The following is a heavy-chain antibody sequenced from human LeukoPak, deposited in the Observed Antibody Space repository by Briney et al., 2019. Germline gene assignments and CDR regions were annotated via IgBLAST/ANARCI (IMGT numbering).Heavy chain of an antibody. J-gene: IGHJ6*02. D-gene: IGHD3-3*01. CDR3: ARENYDFWSGYSSIHYYGMDV. CDR2: IYYSGST. V-gene: IGHV4-61*01. CDR1: GGSVSSGSYY. Sequence: SETLSLTCTVSGGSVSSGSYYWSWIRRPPGTGLEWVGYIYYSGSTNYNPSLKSRVTISVDTSKNQFSLKLSSVTAADTAVYYCARENYDFWSGYSSIHYYGMDVWGQGTTVTVSS.